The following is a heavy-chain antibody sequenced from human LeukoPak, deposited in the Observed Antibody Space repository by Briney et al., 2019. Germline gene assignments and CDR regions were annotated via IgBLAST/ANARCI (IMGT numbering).Heavy chain of an antibody. Sequence: GGTLRLSCAASGFTFSSYGMSWVRQAPGKGLEWVSAISATGGTTYYADSVKGRFTISRDNSKNTLYLQMNSPRAEDTAVYYCAKSPIVGATFYFDYWGQGTLVTVSS. CDR2: ISATGGTT. D-gene: IGHD1-26*01. CDR3: AKSPIVGATFYFDY. J-gene: IGHJ4*02. CDR1: GFTFSSYG. V-gene: IGHV3-23*01.